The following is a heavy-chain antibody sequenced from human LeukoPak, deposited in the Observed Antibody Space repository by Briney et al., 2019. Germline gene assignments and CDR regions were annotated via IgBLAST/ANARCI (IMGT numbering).Heavy chain of an antibody. V-gene: IGHV1-69*04. D-gene: IGHD3-22*01. CDR2: IIPILGIA. CDR1: GGTFSSYA. CDR3: ARDSSGYYLTEYFQH. Sequence: ASVKVSCKASGGTFSSYAISWVRQAPGQGLEWMGRIIPILGIANYAQKFQGRVTITADKSTSTAYMELSSLRSEDTAVYYCARDSSGYYLTEYFQHWGQGTLVTVSS. J-gene: IGHJ1*01.